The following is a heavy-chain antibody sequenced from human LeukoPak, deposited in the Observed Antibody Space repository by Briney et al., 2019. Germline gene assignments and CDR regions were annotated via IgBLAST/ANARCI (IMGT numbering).Heavy chain of an antibody. CDR3: ASHARPGYSGYGNVFDI. Sequence: SETLSLTCTVSGVSISSSSYFWGGIRQPPGRRRWWIGSIFYSGSAYYNPSLNSRVTLSIHAPKNQLSLRLSSVTAADTAVYYCASHARPGYSGYGNVFDISGQGKMVTVSS. D-gene: IGHD5-12*01. V-gene: IGHV4-39*01. CDR2: IFYSGSA. J-gene: IGHJ3*02. CDR1: GVSISSSSYF.